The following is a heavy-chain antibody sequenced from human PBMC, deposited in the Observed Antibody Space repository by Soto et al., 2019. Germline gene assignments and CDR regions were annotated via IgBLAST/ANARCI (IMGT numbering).Heavy chain of an antibody. CDR3: AREVGYYVCDI. CDR2: ISFDGSDK. D-gene: IGHD1-26*01. J-gene: IGHJ3*02. Sequence: QVQLVESGGGVVQPGRSLRLSCAASGFTFSSNAMHWVRQAPGKGLEWVAVISFDGSDKYYADSVRGRFTISRDNSKNTLYLQMDSLRPDDMAVYYCAREVGYYVCDIWGQGTMVTVSS. CDR1: GFTFSSNA. V-gene: IGHV3-30-3*01.